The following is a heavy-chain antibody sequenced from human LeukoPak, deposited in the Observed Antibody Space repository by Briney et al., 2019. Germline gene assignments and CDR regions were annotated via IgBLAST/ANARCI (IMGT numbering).Heavy chain of an antibody. J-gene: IGHJ4*01. V-gene: IGHV3-74*01. CDR2: INTDGIST. Sequence: GGSLRLSGAVSGFTFISYGMQWVRQTPGKGLAWVSRINTDGISTTYADSVKGRFTISRDNAKNTLYLQMNSLRAEDTAVYYCARELPREVTLDYWGQGTLVTVSS. CDR1: GFTFISYG. CDR3: ARELPREVTLDY. D-gene: IGHD2-21*02.